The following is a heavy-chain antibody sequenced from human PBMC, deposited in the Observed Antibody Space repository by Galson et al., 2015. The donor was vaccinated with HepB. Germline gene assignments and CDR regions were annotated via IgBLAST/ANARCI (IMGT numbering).Heavy chain of an antibody. J-gene: IGHJ4*02. CDR1: GFTFSNYV. V-gene: IGHV3-23*01. Sequence: SLRLSCAASGFTFSNYVMNWVRQAPGKGLEWVSGISGSGDSTTYADSVKGRFTISRDNSKNTLYLQMNSLRAEDTAVYYCAKDQGVAVAGTTYLDYWGQGTLVTVSS. D-gene: IGHD6-19*01. CDR2: ISGSGDST. CDR3: AKDQGVAVAGTTYLDY.